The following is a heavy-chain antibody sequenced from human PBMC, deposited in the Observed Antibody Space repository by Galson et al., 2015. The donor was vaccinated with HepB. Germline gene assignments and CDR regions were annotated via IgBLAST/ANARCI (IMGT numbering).Heavy chain of an antibody. D-gene: IGHD5-12*01. CDR1: AFFLTNYG. V-gene: IGHV3-30*18. J-gene: IGHJ4*02. CDR2: ISSDETNK. Sequence: SLRLACAAPAFFLTNYGMHWVRQAPGTGLEWVALISSDETNKYYAASGKGRFTISKDSSKTTLYLHMNSLRAEDTAMYYCAKGFGFSGFDYGGLDYWGQGTLVTVSS. CDR3: AKGFGFSGFDYGGLDY.